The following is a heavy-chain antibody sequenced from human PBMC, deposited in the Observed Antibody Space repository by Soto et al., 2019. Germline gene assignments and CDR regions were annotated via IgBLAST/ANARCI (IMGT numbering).Heavy chain of an antibody. J-gene: IGHJ4*02. CDR3: AREGSYSAYNFAHGIQLWSFDF. CDR1: GGSINTFY. Sequence: QVRLQESGPGLLKPSETLSLTCTVSGGSINTFYWSWVRQPAGKGLEWIGRIFSSGSTSFNPSLESRVAMSVDTPKNHFSLNLSSVTAADMAVYYCAREGSYSAYNFAHGIQLWSFDFWGQGALVTVSS. V-gene: IGHV4-4*07. D-gene: IGHD5-12*01. CDR2: IFSSGST.